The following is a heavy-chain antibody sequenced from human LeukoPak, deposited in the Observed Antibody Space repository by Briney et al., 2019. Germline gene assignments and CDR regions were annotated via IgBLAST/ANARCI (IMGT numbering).Heavy chain of an antibody. J-gene: IGHJ4*02. CDR3: ARQYHDFSGYFDY. CDR2: IYYSGST. CDR1: GGSISSSSYY. Sequence: SETLSLTCTVSGGSISSSSYYWGWIRQPPGKGLEWIGSIYYSGSTYYNPSLKSRVTISVDTSKNQFSLKLSSVTAADTAVYYRARQYHDFSGYFDYWGQGTLVTVSS. D-gene: IGHD3-3*01. V-gene: IGHV4-39*01.